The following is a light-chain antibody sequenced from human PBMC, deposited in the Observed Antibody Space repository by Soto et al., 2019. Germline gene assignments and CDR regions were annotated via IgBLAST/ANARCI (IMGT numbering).Light chain of an antibody. CDR2: EDD. CDR3: CSYLGSSTV. Sequence: QSALTQPASVSGSPGQSITISCTGVSGDVGNYNLVSWYQQHPAKAPKLIIYEDDKRPSGVSNRFSGSKSGDTASLTISGLQSEDGAAYYCCSYLGSSTVFGGGTQLTVL. V-gene: IGLV2-23*01. CDR1: SGDVGNYNL. J-gene: IGLJ7*01.